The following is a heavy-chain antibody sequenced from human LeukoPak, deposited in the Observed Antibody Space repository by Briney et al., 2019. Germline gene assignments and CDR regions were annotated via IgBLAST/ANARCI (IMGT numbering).Heavy chain of an antibody. CDR1: GGSFSDYF. CDR3: ARDVIVVPAAIHYGMDV. CDR2: INHSGRT. J-gene: IGHJ6*02. Sequence: PSETLSLTCAVYGGSFSDYFWGWIRQPPGKGLEWIGEINHSGRTYYNPSLKSRVTISVDTSKNQFSLNLSSVTAADTAVYYCARDVIVVPAAIHYGMDVWGQGTTVTVSS. D-gene: IGHD2-2*01. V-gene: IGHV4-34*01.